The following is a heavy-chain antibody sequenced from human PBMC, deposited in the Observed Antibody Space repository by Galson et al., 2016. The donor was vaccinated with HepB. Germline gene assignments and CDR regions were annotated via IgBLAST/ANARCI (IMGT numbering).Heavy chain of an antibody. V-gene: IGHV6-1*01. J-gene: IGHJ4*02. CDR1: GDSVSSNSAA. D-gene: IGHD3-16*01. CDR2: TYYRSRWYN. Sequence: CAISGDSVSSNSAAWNWIRQSPSRGLEWLGRTYYRSRWYNDYAVSVKSRITINPDTSKNQFSLQLNSVTPDDTAVYFCAGGGGVLDYWGQGTLVTVSS. CDR3: AGGGGVLDY.